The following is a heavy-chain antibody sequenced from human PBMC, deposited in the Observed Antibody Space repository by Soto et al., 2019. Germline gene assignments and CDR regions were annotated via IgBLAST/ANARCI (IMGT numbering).Heavy chain of an antibody. V-gene: IGHV3-74*01. Sequence: GGSLRLSCAAAGFTFSNYWMYWVRQPPGKGLVWVSRINGDGSSTSYAESVKGRFTASRDNAKSTLYLQMNSLGADDTAMYYCATVAYSGSFFTHWGQGTLVTVSS. CDR2: INGDGSST. J-gene: IGHJ4*02. CDR1: GFTFSNYW. D-gene: IGHD1-26*01. CDR3: ATVAYSGSFFTH.